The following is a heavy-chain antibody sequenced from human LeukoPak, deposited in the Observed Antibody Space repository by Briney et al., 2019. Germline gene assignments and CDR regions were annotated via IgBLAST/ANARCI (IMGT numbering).Heavy chain of an antibody. V-gene: IGHV3-23*01. CDR1: GFTFSSYA. Sequence: GGSLRLSCTASGFTFSSYAMSWVRQAPGKGLEWVSGITGSGGTTYYADSVKDRFTISRDNSKNTVYLQMSSLRADDTALYYCAKCKSATALKQVFFDYWGLGTLLTVSS. CDR3: AKCKSATALKQVFFDY. CDR2: ITGSGGTT. D-gene: IGHD2-21*02. J-gene: IGHJ4*02.